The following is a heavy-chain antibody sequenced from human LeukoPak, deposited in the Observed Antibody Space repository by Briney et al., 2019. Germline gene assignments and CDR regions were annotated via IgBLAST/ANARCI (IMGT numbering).Heavy chain of an antibody. J-gene: IGHJ4*02. V-gene: IGHV3-23*01. D-gene: IGHD5/OR15-5a*01. CDR1: GFTFSSYA. CDR3: AKDSHLVSTTSQFDC. CDR2: VSGSGGGT. Sequence: GGSLRLSCAASGFTFSSYAMSWVRQAPGKGLEWVSVVSGSGGGTYYADSAKGRFTISRDNSKNTLYLQMNSLRAEDTAVYYCAKDSHLVSTTSQFDCWGQGTLVTVSS.